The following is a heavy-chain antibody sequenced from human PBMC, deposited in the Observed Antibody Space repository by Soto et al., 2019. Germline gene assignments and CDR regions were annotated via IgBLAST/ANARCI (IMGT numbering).Heavy chain of an antibody. Sequence: EVQLVESGGGLVQPGGSLRLSCAASGFTFSSYWMSWVRQAPGKGLEWVANIKQDGSEKYYVDSVKGRFTISRDNAKNSLYLQMNSLRDEDTAVYYCARGSTVTKGGWYYWGQGTLVTVSS. V-gene: IGHV3-7*02. CDR1: GFTFSSYW. CDR2: IKQDGSEK. D-gene: IGHD4-17*01. CDR3: ARGSTVTKGGWYY. J-gene: IGHJ4*02.